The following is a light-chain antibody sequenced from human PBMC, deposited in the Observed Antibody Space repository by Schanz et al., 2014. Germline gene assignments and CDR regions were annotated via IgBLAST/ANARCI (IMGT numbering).Light chain of an antibody. J-gene: IGKJ4*01. V-gene: IGKV1-5*03. Sequence: DIQMTQSPSTLSASVGDTVTITCRASQNIRTYLAWYQQKTGSAPKLLIYKASTLQPGVPSRFSGSGSGTEFTLTVTSLQPEDFATYYCQQLNSYPLTFGGGTKVEIK. CDR2: KAS. CDR1: QNIRTY. CDR3: QQLNSYPLT.